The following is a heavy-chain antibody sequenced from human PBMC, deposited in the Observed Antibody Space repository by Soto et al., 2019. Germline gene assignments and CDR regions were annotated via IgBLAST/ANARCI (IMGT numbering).Heavy chain of an antibody. V-gene: IGHV1-2*04. Sequence: ASVKVSCKASGYTFTGYYMHWVRQAPGQGLEWMGWIDPNSGGTNYAQKFQGWVTMTRDTSISTAYMELSRLRSEDTAVYYCARSYDSSGYYLAFDYWGQGTLVTVSS. CDR2: IDPNSGGT. CDR1: GYTFTGYY. CDR3: ARSYDSSGYYLAFDY. D-gene: IGHD3-22*01. J-gene: IGHJ4*02.